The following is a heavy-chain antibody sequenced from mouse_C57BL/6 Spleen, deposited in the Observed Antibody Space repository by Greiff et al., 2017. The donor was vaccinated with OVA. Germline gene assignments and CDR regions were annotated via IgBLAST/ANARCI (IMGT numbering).Heavy chain of an antibody. CDR2: INPNNGGT. V-gene: IGHV1-18*01. J-gene: IGHJ4*01. CDR1: GYTFTDYN. CDR3: ARKSYGTNAMDY. D-gene: IGHD1-1*01. Sequence: EVQLQQSGPELVKPGASVKIPCKASGYTFTDYNMDWVKQSHGKSLEWIGDINPNNGGTIYNQKFKGKATLTVDKSSSTAYMELRSLTSEDTAVYYCARKSYGTNAMDYWGQGTSVTVSS.